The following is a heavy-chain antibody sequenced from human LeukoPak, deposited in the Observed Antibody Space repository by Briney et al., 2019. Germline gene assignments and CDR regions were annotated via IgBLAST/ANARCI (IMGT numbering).Heavy chain of an antibody. J-gene: IGHJ4*02. CDR3: ARGMGGSGGYDY. CDR1: GFTVSSNY. Sequence: GGSLRLSFAASGFTVSSNYMSWVRQAPGKGLEWVSVIYSGGSSYYADSVKGRFTISRDNSKNTVYLQMNSLRVEDTAVYYCARGMGGSGGYDYWGQGTLVTVSS. V-gene: IGHV3-66*01. D-gene: IGHD3-16*01. CDR2: IYSGGSS.